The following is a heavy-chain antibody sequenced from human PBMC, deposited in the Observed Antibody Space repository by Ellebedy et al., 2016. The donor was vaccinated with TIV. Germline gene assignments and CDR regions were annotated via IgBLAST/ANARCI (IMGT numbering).Heavy chain of an antibody. J-gene: IGHJ3*02. Sequence: GESLKISXAASEFTFSYYSMNWVRQAAGKGLEWISYIVGTGTTTYYADSVKGRFTISRDNSKNSLLLQMNSLRDDDTAVYYCARRGNYLGDAFDIWGQGAMVIVSS. D-gene: IGHD1-26*01. CDR1: EFTFSYYS. CDR3: ARRGNYLGDAFDI. V-gene: IGHV3-48*02. CDR2: IVGTGTTT.